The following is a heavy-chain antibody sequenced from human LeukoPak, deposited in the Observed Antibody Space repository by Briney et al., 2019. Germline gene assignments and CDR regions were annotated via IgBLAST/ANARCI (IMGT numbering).Heavy chain of an antibody. CDR1: GFTFSSYA. J-gene: IGHJ4*02. CDR3: AKAADYYDSSGYYGRPVGY. V-gene: IGHV3-23*01. Sequence: GGSLRLSCAASGFTFSSYAMSWVRQAPGKGLEWVSAISGSGGSTYYADSVKGRFTISRDNSENTLYLQMNSLRAEDTAVYYCAKAADYYDSSGYYGRPVGYWGQGTLVTVSS. D-gene: IGHD3-22*01. CDR2: ISGSGGST.